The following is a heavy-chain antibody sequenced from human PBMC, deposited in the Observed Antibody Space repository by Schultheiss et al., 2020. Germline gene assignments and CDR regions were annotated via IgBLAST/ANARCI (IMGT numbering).Heavy chain of an antibody. J-gene: IGHJ4*02. CDR2: INPNSGGT. CDR1: GGTFSSYA. CDR3: ARVGATFDY. D-gene: IGHD1-26*01. V-gene: IGHV1-2*04. Sequence: ASVKVSGKASGGTFSSYAISWVRQAPGQGLEWMGWINPNSGGTNYAQKFQGWVTMTRDTSISTAYMELSRLRSDDTAVYYCARVGATFDYWGQGTLVTVSS.